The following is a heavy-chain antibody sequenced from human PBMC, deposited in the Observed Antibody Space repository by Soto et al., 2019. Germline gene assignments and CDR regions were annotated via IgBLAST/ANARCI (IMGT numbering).Heavy chain of an antibody. D-gene: IGHD6-13*01. CDR1: GYTFTGYY. CDR2: INPTSGAT. Sequence: QVQLVQSGAEVRKPGASVKVSCKASGYTFTGYYMHWVRQAPGQGLEWMGWINPTSGATNYAQNFQGRVTMTRDTSISTAYMELSRLTSDDTAVYYCARRRGGYTSTGGGGFDYWGQGTLVTVSS. CDR3: ARRRGGYTSTGGGGFDY. J-gene: IGHJ4*02. V-gene: IGHV1-2*02.